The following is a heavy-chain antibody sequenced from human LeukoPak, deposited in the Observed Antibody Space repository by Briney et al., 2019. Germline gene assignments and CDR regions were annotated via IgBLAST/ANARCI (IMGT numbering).Heavy chain of an antibody. CDR1: GVSFSGYY. D-gene: IGHD3/OR15-3a*01. Sequence: SSETLSLTCAVYGVSFSGYYWSWIRQPPGKGLEWIGEINHSGSTNYNPSLKSRVTISVDTSKNQFSLKLSSVTAADTAVYYCARQTGSGLFILPGGQGTLVTVSS. CDR3: ARQTGSGLFILP. J-gene: IGHJ4*02. V-gene: IGHV4-34*01. CDR2: INHSGST.